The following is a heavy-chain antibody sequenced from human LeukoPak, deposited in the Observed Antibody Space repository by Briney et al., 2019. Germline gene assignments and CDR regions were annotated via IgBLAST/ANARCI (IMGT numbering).Heavy chain of an antibody. J-gene: IGHJ4*02. V-gene: IGHV3-73*01. Sequence: GGSLRLSCAASGFTFSGSAMHWVRQASGKGLEWVGRIRSKANSYVTAYAASVKGRFTISRDDSKNTAYLQMNSLKTEDTAVYYCTLSSGWYGGDYWGQGTLVTVSS. CDR3: TLSSGWYGGDY. CDR2: IRSKANSYVT. CDR1: GFTFSGSA. D-gene: IGHD6-19*01.